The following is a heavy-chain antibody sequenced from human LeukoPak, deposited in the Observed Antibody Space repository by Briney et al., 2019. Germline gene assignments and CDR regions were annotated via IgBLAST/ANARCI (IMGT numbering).Heavy chain of an antibody. CDR3: AREVEYYDSSGYRPHAFDI. CDR2: ISYSGGT. J-gene: IGHJ3*02. Sequence: PSETLSLTCTVSDGSIINNNHYWGWTRQPPGKGLEWTGSISYSGGTAYNPSLRSRVTISVDTSKNQFSLKVNSVTAADTAVYYCAREVEYYDSSGYRPHAFDIWGQGTLVTVSS. V-gene: IGHV4-39*02. CDR1: DGSIINNNHY. D-gene: IGHD3-22*01.